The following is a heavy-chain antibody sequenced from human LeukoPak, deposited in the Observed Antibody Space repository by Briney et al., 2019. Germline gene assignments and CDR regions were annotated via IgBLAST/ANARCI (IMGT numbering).Heavy chain of an antibody. CDR2: INPNSGGT. J-gene: IGHJ4*02. Sequence: GASVKVSCKASGYTFTGYYMHWVRQAPGQGLEWMGWINPNSGGTNYAQKFQGRVTMTRDTSISTAYMELSRLRSDDTAVYYCARDSDPHGSGIPLDWGQGTLVTVSS. V-gene: IGHV1-2*02. CDR3: ARDSDPHGSGIPLD. D-gene: IGHD3-10*01. CDR1: GYTFTGYY.